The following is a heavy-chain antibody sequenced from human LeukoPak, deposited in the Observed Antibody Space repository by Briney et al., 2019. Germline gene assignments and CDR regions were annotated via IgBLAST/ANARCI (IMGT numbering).Heavy chain of an antibody. CDR1: GFTFSSHW. CDR3: ARDRTDDVGRNSHPMFDL. Sequence: GGSLRLSCAASGFTFSSHWMHWVRQVPGRGPVWVSRINLDGSNTIYADSVKGRFTISRDNAKNTLHLQMSSLRAEDTALYYCARDRTDDVGRNSHPMFDLWGQGTMVTVSS. CDR2: INLDGSNT. D-gene: IGHD3-10*01. V-gene: IGHV3-74*01. J-gene: IGHJ3*01.